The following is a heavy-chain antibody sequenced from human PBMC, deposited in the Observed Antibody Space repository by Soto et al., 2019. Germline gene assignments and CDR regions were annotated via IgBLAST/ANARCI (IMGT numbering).Heavy chain of an antibody. CDR3: ARSTIAAAGDY. V-gene: IGHV1-3*01. Sequence: RASVKVSCKASGYTFTSYAMHWVRQAPGQRLEWMGWINAGNGNTKYSRKFQGRVTITRDTSASTAYMELSSLRSEDTAVYYCARSTIAAAGDYWGQGXLVTVYS. CDR2: INAGNGNT. D-gene: IGHD6-13*01. J-gene: IGHJ4*02. CDR1: GYTFTSYA.